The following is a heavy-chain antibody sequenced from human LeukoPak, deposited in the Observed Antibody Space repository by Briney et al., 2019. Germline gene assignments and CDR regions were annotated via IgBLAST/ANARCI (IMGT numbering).Heavy chain of an antibody. CDR1: GFTFSSYG. V-gene: IGHV3-30*18. Sequence: PGRSLRLSCAASGFTFSSYGMHWVRQALGKGLEWVAVISYDGSNKYYADSVKGRFTISRDNSKNTMYLQMNSLRAEDTAVYYCAKGGGKQWLKYYFDYWGQGTLVTVSS. D-gene: IGHD6-19*01. CDR3: AKGGGKQWLKYYFDY. J-gene: IGHJ4*02. CDR2: ISYDGSNK.